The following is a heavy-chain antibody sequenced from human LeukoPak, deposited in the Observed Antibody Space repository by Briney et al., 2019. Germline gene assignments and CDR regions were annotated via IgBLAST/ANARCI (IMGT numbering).Heavy chain of an antibody. V-gene: IGHV1-18*01. CDR3: ARGDRQLGF. Sequence: GASVKVSCKASGGTFSSYAISWVRQAPGQGLQWMGWISTYNGNTYYAQKLQGRVTMTTDTSTSTAYMELRSLRSDDTAVYYCARGDRQLGFWGQGTLVTVSS. CDR1: GGTFSSYA. D-gene: IGHD6-6*01. J-gene: IGHJ4*02. CDR2: ISTYNGNT.